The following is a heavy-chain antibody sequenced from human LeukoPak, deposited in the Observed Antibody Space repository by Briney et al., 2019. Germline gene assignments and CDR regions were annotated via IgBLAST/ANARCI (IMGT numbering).Heavy chain of an antibody. D-gene: IGHD1-26*01. CDR2: IRGSGYST. CDR3: IRAPRWEGGNNWFDP. Sequence: GGSLRLSCAASGFTFSTYAMSWVRQAPGKGLEWVSAIRGSGYSTYYADSVKGRFTISRENAESTLYLQMNILRPEDTAVYYCIRAPRWEGGNNWFDPWGQGTLVTVSS. CDR1: GFTFSTYA. J-gene: IGHJ5*02. V-gene: IGHV3-23*01.